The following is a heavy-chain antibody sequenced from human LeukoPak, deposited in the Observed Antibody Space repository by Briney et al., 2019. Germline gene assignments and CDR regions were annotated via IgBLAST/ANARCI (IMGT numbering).Heavy chain of an antibody. CDR1: GFTFSSYG. CDR2: IRYDGSDK. CDR3: AKDSTYSLDY. D-gene: IGHD2-15*01. Sequence: GESLRLSCAASGFTFSSYGMHWVRQAPGRGLEWVAFIRYDGSDKYHSDSVKGRFTISRDNSKNTLYLQVNSLRAEDTAVYYCAKDSTYSLDYWGQGTLVTVSS. J-gene: IGHJ4*02. V-gene: IGHV3-30*02.